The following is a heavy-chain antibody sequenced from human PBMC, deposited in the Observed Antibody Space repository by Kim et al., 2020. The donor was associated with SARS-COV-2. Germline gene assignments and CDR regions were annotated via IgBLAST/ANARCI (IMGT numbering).Heavy chain of an antibody. CDR1: GYTFTSYA. J-gene: IGHJ4*02. Sequence: ASVKVSCKASGYTFTSYAMHWVRQAPGQRLEWMGWINAGNGNTKYSQKFQGRVTITRDTSASTAYMELSSLRSEDTAVYYCARDAREVGELSWTSHYFDYWGQGTLVTVSS. CDR3: ARDAREVGELSWTSHYFDY. CDR2: INAGNGNT. D-gene: IGHD3-10*01. V-gene: IGHV1-3*01.